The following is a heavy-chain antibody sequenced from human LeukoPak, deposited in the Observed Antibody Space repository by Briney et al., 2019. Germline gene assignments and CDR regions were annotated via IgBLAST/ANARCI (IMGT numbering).Heavy chain of an antibody. CDR3: ARELFGSSWENNWFDP. CDR2: IYYSGST. Sequence: SQTLSLTCTVSGGSISSGDYYWSWIRQPPGKGLEWIGYIYYSGSTYYNPSLKSRVTISVDTSKNQFSLKLSSVTAADTAVYYCARELFGSSWENNWFDPWGQGTLVTVSS. J-gene: IGHJ5*02. D-gene: IGHD6-13*01. V-gene: IGHV4-30-4*01. CDR1: GGSISSGDYY.